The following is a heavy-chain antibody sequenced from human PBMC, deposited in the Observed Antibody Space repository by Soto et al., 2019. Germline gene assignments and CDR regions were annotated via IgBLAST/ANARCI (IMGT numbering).Heavy chain of an antibody. J-gene: IGHJ4*02. CDR1: GFTFSSYG. V-gene: IGHV3-33*01. Sequence: QVQLVESGGGVVHPGRSLRLSCGASGFTFSSYGMHWVRQAPGKGLEWVAVIWYDGSNKYYEESVKGRFTISRDNSKNTLYRQINGLRAEDTAVYYCARDAVGFGGYYFDYWGQGTLVTVSS. CDR3: ARDAVGFGGYYFDY. D-gene: IGHD3-10*01. CDR2: IWYDGSNK.